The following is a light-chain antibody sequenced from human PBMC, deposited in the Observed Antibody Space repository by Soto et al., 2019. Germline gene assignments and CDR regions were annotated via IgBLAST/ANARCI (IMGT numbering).Light chain of an antibody. V-gene: IGKV3-11*01. CDR3: QQRSNWPSLT. Sequence: EIVLTQSPATLSLSPGERATLSCRASQSVSSYLAWYQQKPGQAPRLLIYGASTRATGIPARFSGSGSGTEFTLTISSLEPEDSAVYYCQQRSNWPSLTFGGGTKVDIK. CDR2: GAS. CDR1: QSVSSY. J-gene: IGKJ4*01.